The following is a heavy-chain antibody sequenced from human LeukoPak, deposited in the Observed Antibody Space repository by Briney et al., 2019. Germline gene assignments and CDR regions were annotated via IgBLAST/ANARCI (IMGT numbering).Heavy chain of an antibody. CDR3: ARGRSPQD. J-gene: IGHJ4*02. CDR2: ITHSGST. Sequence: SETLSPTCAVYGGSFSGYYWNWIRQPPAKGLEWIGEITHSGSTNYNPSLESRVTISFDTSKNQFSLNLSSVTAADTAVYYCARGRSPQDWGQGTLVTVSS. CDR1: GGSFSGYY. V-gene: IGHV4-34*01.